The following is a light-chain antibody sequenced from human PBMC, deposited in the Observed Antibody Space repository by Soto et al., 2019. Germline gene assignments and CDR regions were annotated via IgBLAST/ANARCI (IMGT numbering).Light chain of an antibody. Sequence: QPASVSGSPGQSITISCTGTSNDVGGYNLVSWFQQHPGKAPKLMISEVNKRPSGVSNRFSGSKSANTASLTISGLQAEDEADYYCCSHVGGSSPQWVFGGGTKVTVL. V-gene: IGLV2-23*02. CDR2: EVN. CDR3: CSHVGGSSPQWV. J-gene: IGLJ3*02. CDR1: SNDVGGYNL.